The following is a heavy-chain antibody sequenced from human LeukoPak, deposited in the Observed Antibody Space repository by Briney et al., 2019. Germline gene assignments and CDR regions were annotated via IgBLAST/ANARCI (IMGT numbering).Heavy chain of an antibody. J-gene: IGHJ4*02. CDR3: ARHIGYYDSSGEFDY. Sequence: SETLSLTCAVYGGSFSGYYWSWIRQPPGKGLEWIGEINHSGSTNYNPSLKSRVTISVDTSKNQFSLKLSSVTAADTAVYYCARHIGYYDSSGEFDYWGQGTLVTVSS. CDR1: GGSFSGYY. CDR2: INHSGST. V-gene: IGHV4-34*01. D-gene: IGHD3-22*01.